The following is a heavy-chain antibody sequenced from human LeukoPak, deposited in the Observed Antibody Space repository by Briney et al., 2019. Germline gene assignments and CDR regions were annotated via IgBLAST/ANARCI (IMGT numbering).Heavy chain of an antibody. Sequence: GGSLRLSCAASGFTFSSYVMNWVRQAPGKGLEWVSSISSGSTYIYYADSVKGRFTISRDNAKNSLYLQMNSLRAEDTAVNYCARLGYCSGGSCSSFDYWGQGTLVTVSS. CDR1: GFTFSSYV. V-gene: IGHV3-21*01. J-gene: IGHJ4*02. CDR2: ISSGSTYI. D-gene: IGHD2-15*01. CDR3: ARLGYCSGGSCSSFDY.